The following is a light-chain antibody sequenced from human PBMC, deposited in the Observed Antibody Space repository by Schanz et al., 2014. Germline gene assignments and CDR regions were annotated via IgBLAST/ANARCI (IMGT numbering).Light chain of an antibody. V-gene: IGLV1-51*01. CDR3: GTWDTSLTVVM. J-gene: IGLJ3*02. CDR1: TSNIGSNF. CDR2: ANN. Sequence: QSVLTQPPSVSAAPGQKVTLSCSGNTSNIGSNFVSWYQHLPGTAPKLLILANNERPSGIPDRFSGSKSGTSATLDITGLQTGDEADYFCGTWDTSLTVVMFGAGTKLTVL.